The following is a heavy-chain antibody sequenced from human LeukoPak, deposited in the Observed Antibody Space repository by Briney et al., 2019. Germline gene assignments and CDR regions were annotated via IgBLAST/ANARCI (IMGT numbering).Heavy chain of an antibody. Sequence: GGSLRLSCAASGFTFSSYWMHWVRQAPGKGLEWVAVISYDGSNKYYADSVKGRFTISRDNSKNTLYLQMNSLRAEDTAVYYCARGTTRYCSSTSCPPGAFDYWGQGTLVTVSS. CDR2: ISYDGSNK. CDR1: GFTFSSYW. V-gene: IGHV3-30*03. D-gene: IGHD2-2*01. CDR3: ARGTTRYCSSTSCPPGAFDY. J-gene: IGHJ4*02.